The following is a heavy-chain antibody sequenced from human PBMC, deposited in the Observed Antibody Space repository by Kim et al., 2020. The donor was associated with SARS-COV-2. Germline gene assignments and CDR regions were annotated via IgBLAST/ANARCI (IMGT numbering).Heavy chain of an antibody. D-gene: IGHD3-22*01. V-gene: IGHV4-31*03. CDR2: IYYSGST. J-gene: IGHJ4*02. CDR1: GGSISSGGYY. CDR3: ARDYDSSGYLDY. Sequence: TLSLTCTVSGGSISSGGYYWSWIRQHPGKGLEWIGYIYYSGSTYYNPSLKSRVTISVDTSKNQFSLKLSSVTAADTAVYYCARDYDSSGYLDYWGQGTLVTVSS.